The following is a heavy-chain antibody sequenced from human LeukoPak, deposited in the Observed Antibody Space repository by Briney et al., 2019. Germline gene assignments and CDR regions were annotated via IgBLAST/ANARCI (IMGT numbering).Heavy chain of an antibody. CDR2: IITIFGTT. CDR1: GGTFSSYA. D-gene: IGHD6-13*01. J-gene: IGHJ3*02. V-gene: IGHV1-69*13. CDR3: ARDDEGIAAGDDAFDI. Sequence: GASVKVSCKASGGTFSSYAISWGRQAPGRGLEWMGGIITIFGTTNYAQKFQGRVTITADESTSTAYMELSSLRSEDTAVYYCARDDEGIAAGDDAFDIWGQGTMVTVSS.